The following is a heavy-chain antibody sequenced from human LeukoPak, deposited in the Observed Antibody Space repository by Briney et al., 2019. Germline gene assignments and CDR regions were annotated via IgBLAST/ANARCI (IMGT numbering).Heavy chain of an antibody. D-gene: IGHD4-17*01. V-gene: IGHV4-59*01. J-gene: IGHJ3*02. CDR3: ARARGDYGDYEDAFDI. CDR1: GGSISNYY. Sequence: SETLSLTCTVSGGSISNYYWSWIRQPPGKGLEWIGYIYYSGSTNYNPSLKSRVTISVDTSKNQFSLKLSSVTAADTAVYYCARARGDYGDYEDAFDIWGQGTMVTVSS. CDR2: IYYSGST.